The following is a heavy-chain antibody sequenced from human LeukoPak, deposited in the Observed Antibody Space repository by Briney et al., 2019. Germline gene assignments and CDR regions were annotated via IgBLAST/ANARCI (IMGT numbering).Heavy chain of an antibody. CDR3: VKASSSSPQYNWFDA. J-gene: IGHJ5*02. V-gene: IGHV3-23*01. CDR1: GFTFTNYA. CDR2: ITSSGGST. D-gene: IGHD6-6*01. Sequence: AGGSLRLSCAASGFTFTNYAMSWVRQAPGKGLEWVSAITSSGGSTYYADSVKGRFTISRDNSKNTLYLQMNSLRAEDTALYYCVKASSSSPQYNWFDAWGQGTLVTVSS.